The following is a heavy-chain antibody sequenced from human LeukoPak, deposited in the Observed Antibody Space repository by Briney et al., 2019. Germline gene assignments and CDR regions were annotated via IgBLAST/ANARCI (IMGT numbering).Heavy chain of an antibody. CDR3: AREGTWDGRHY. D-gene: IGHD1-1*01. J-gene: IGHJ4*02. V-gene: IGHV3-23*01. Sequence: GGSLRLSCAASGFTFSSYAMSWVRQAPGKGLEWVSAISGSGGSTYYADSVKGRFTISRDNAKNSLYLQMNSLRAEDTAVYYCAREGTWDGRHYWGQGTLVTVSS. CDR1: GFTFSSYA. CDR2: ISGSGGST.